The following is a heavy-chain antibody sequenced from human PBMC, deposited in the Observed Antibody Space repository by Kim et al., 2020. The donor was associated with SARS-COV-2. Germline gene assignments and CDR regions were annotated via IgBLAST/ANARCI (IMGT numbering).Heavy chain of an antibody. V-gene: IGHV3-11*06. D-gene: IGHD6-19*01. CDR3: ARDGDLYRSGTAAFDI. Sequence: SAQGRVPISRDNAKNSLYLQMNSLGAEDTAVYYCARDGDLYRSGTAAFDIWGQGTMVTVSS. J-gene: IGHJ3*02.